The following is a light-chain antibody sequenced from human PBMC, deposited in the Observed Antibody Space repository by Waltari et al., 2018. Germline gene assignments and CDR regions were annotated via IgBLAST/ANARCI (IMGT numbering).Light chain of an antibody. J-gene: IGLJ3*02. V-gene: IGLV8-61*01. CDR2: KRN. CDR1: SGSVSTTSY. CDR3: ALYMGSGIWV. Sequence: QTVVTQEPSLSVSPGGTVTLTCALSSGSVSTTSYATWYQQTPGQPPRTLVYKRNARPSGVPDRFSGSILGNTAALTIPGAQADDESDYYCALYMGSGIWVFGGGTKLTVL.